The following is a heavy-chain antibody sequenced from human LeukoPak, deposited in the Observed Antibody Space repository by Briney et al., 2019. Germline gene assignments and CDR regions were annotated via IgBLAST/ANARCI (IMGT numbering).Heavy chain of an antibody. J-gene: IGHJ4*02. V-gene: IGHV3-74*01. CDR3: ARARGNTYGYFEY. D-gene: IGHD5-18*01. CDR1: GLTLSGYW. CDR2: INGDASST. Sequence: PGGSLRLSCAASGLTLSGYWRHCVRDAPGKGLVWVSRINGDASSTSYADSVKGRFTISRDNAKSTLYLQMNSLRVEDTAVYYCARARGNTYGYFEYWGQGTLVTVSS.